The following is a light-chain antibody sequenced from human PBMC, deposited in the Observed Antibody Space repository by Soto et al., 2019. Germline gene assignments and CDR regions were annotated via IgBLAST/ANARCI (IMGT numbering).Light chain of an antibody. Sequence: DIQMTQSPSTLSASVGDRVTITCRASQSISSWLAWYQQKPGKAPKLLIYKASSLESGVPSRFSGSGSGTEFTLTISSLQPDDFATYYCQQYHSFPRTCGQGTKLEIK. CDR1: QSISSW. CDR3: QQYHSFPRT. V-gene: IGKV1-5*03. CDR2: KAS. J-gene: IGKJ2*02.